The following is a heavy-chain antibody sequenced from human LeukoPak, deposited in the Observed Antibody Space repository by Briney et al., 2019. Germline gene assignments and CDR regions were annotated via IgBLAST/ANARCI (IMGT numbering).Heavy chain of an antibody. CDR3: ARGLNWNQVDY. CDR2: INTDGSVT. D-gene: IGHD1-20*01. Sequence: PGGSLRLSCAASGFTFNTHWRHWVRQTPEKGLVWVSRINTDGSVTNYADSVKGRFTISRDNAKDTLYLQMNSLRVEDTAVYSCARGLNWNQVDYWGQGSLVTVSS. CDR1: GFTFNTHW. V-gene: IGHV3-74*01. J-gene: IGHJ4*02.